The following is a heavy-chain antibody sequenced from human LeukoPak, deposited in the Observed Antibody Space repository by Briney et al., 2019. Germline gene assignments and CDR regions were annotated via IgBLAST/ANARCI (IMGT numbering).Heavy chain of an antibody. CDR3: ASPQMTLRGYYSSWFDP. CDR2: IIPILGTA. D-gene: IGHD3-22*01. J-gene: IGHJ5*02. CDR1: GGTFSSYA. Sequence: SVKVSCEASGGTFSSYAIIWVRQAPGQGLEWMGGIIPILGTANYAQKFQGRVTITTDESTSTAYMELSSLRSEDTAVCYCASPQMTLRGYYSSWFDPWGQGTLVTVSS. V-gene: IGHV1-69*05.